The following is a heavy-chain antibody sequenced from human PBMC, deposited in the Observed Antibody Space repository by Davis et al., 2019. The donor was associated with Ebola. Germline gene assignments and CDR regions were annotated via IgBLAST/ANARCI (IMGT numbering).Heavy chain of an antibody. J-gene: IGHJ4*02. Sequence: HSQTLSLTCAISGDSVSSGGWNWIRQSPSRGLEWLGRTYYNSKWYNDYAPSVKSRIIINPDTSKNQFSLQLSSVTPEDTAMYYCARGWLRSGFDYWGQGTLVIVSS. CDR2: TYYNSKWYN. D-gene: IGHD5-12*01. CDR1: GDSVSSGG. V-gene: IGHV6-1*01. CDR3: ARGWLRSGFDY.